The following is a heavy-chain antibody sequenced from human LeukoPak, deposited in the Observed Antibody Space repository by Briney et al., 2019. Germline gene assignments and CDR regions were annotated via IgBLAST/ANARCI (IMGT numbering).Heavy chain of an antibody. J-gene: IGHJ5*02. CDR1: GFSLKTFW. CDR2: ISPDGSIT. D-gene: IGHD1-26*01. V-gene: IGHV3-74*01. Sequence: GGSLRLSCAASGFSLKTFWIHWIRHAPGGRLVWVSRISPDGSITTYADSVKGRFAISRDNAKNTLYLQMNRLRADDSAIYYCVSDSGTRSGGGSWGQGTLVTVSS. CDR3: VSDSGTRSGGGS.